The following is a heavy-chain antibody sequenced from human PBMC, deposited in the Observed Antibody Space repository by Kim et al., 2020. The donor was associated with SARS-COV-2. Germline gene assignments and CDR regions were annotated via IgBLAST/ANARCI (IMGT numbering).Heavy chain of an antibody. D-gene: IGHD6-19*01. Sequence: SETLSLTCAVYGGSFSGYYWSWIRQPPGKGLEWIGEINHSGSTNYNPSLKSRVTISVDTSKNQFSLKLSSVTAADTAVYYCARGKVAVAGGWFDPWGQGTLVTVSS. CDR3: ARGKVAVAGGWFDP. V-gene: IGHV4-34*01. CDR2: INHSGST. CDR1: GGSFSGYY. J-gene: IGHJ5*02.